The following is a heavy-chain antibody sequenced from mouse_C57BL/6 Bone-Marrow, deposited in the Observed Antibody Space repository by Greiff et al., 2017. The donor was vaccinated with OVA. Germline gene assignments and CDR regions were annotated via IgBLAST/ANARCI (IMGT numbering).Heavy chain of an antibody. J-gene: IGHJ3*01. CDR3: VKYGYSAWFAY. CDR2: IRNKANGYTT. D-gene: IGHD2-2*01. Sequence: EVQVVESGGGLVQPGASLRLSCAASGFTFTDYYMSWVRQPPGQAPEWLAVIRNKANGYTTEYTASVKGRLTISRDNSQNILYLQMTALWAEDSATCYCVKYGYSAWFAYWGQGTLVTVSA. CDR1: GFTFTDYY. V-gene: IGHV7-4*01.